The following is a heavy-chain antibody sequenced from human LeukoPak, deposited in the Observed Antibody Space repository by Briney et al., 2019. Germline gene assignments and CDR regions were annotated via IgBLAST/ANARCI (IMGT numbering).Heavy chain of an antibody. J-gene: IGHJ4*02. CDR1: GFTFSSYA. Sequence: GGSLRLSCAASGFTFSSYAMSWVRQAPGKGLEWVSAISGSGGSTYYADSVKGRFTISRDNAKNSLYLQMNSLRAEDTSVYYCAEDQQLQPFHYWGQGTLVTVSS. V-gene: IGHV3-23*01. D-gene: IGHD2-2*01. CDR2: ISGSGGST. CDR3: AEDQQLQPFHY.